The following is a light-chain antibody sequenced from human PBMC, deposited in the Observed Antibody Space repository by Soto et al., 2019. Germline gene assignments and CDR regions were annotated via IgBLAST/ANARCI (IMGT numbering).Light chain of an antibody. CDR2: DVS. Sequence: QSALTQPASVSGSPGQSITISCTATSSDVGDYKYVSWYQQHPGKAPKLMIYDVSDRPSGVSNRFSGSKSANTASLTISGLQAEDEADYFCSSYTSSSSLVVFGGGTKLTVL. CDR1: SSDVGDYKY. J-gene: IGLJ2*01. CDR3: SSYTSSSSLVV. V-gene: IGLV2-14*03.